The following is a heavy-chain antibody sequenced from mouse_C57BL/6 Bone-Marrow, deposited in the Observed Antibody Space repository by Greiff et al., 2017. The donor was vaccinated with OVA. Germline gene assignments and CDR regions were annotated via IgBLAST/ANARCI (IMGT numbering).Heavy chain of an antibody. J-gene: IGHJ2*01. CDR2: IWTGGGT. D-gene: IGHD3-2*02. CDR1: GFLLTSYA. Sequence: VHLVESGPGLVAPSQSLSITCTVSGFLLTSYAISWVRQPPGKGLEWLGVIWTGGGTNYNSALKSRLSISKDNSKSQVFLKMNSLQTDDTARYYCARVLRDSSGIYCDYWGQGTTLTVSS. CDR3: ARVLRDSSGIYCDY. V-gene: IGHV2-9-1*01.